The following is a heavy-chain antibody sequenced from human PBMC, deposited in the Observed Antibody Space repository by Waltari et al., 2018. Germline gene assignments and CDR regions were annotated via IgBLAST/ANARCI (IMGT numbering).Heavy chain of an antibody. CDR3: SRDQSEHYYGMDL. Sequence: TVSGFTFGDYTMSWFRQAPGKGLGWVGFIRSKAYGGTTEYAASVKGRFTISRDDSKSIAYLQMNSLKTEDTAVYYCSRDQSEHYYGMDLWGQGTTVTVSS. V-gene: IGHV3-49*03. CDR1: GFTFGDYT. CDR2: IRSKAYGGTT. J-gene: IGHJ6*02.